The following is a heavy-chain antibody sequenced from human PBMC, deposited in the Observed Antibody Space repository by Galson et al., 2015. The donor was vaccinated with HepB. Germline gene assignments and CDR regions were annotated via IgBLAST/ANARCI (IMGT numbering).Heavy chain of an antibody. Sequence: SVKVSCKASGYTFTSYYMHWVRQAPGQGLEWMGIINPSGGSTSYAQKFQGRVTMTRDTSTSTVYMELSSLRSEDTAVYYCARGGRVTNIVVVVAATPPADFFDIWGQGTMVTVSS. CDR3: ARGGRVTNIVVVVAATPPADFFDI. V-gene: IGHV1-46*03. D-gene: IGHD2-15*01. J-gene: IGHJ3*02. CDR2: INPSGGST. CDR1: GYTFTSYY.